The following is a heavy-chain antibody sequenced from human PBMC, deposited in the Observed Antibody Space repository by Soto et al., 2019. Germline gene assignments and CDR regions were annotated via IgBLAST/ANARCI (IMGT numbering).Heavy chain of an antibody. CDR2: IYYSGST. CDR3: ARSVFP. CDR1: GGYIRGGVGY. Sequence: PQSLTSTVSGGYIRGGVGYWSWIRQHPGKGLEWIGYIYYSGSTYYNPSLKSRVTKSVDTSKNQFSLKLTSVTAADTAVYYCARSVFPWGQGTLVTVSS. J-gene: IGHJ5*02. V-gene: IGHV4-31*03.